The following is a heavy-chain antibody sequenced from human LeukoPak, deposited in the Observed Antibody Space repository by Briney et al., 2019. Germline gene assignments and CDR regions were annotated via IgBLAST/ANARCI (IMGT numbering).Heavy chain of an antibody. J-gene: IGHJ5*02. Sequence: GASVKVSCKASGGTFSSYAISWVRQAPGQGLEWMGRIIPIFGIANYAQKFQGRVTITADKPTSTAYMELSSLRSEDTAVYYCARSTVTTSGWFDPWGQGTLVTASS. CDR2: IIPIFGIA. V-gene: IGHV1-69*04. D-gene: IGHD4-17*01. CDR3: ARSTVTTSGWFDP. CDR1: GGTFSSYA.